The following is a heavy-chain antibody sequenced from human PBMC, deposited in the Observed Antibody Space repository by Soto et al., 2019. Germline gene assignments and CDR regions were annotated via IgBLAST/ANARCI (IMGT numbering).Heavy chain of an antibody. V-gene: IGHV3-30-3*01. D-gene: IGHD1-26*01. CDR2: ISYDGSNK. CDR1: GFTFSSYA. J-gene: IGHJ4*02. CDR3: ARDFGPSGSYSSY. Sequence: GGSLRLSCAASGFTFSSYAMHWVRQAPGKGLEWVAVISYDGSNKYYADSVKGRFTISRDNSKNTLYLQMNSLRAEDTAVYYCARDFGPSGSYSSYWGQGTLVTVSS.